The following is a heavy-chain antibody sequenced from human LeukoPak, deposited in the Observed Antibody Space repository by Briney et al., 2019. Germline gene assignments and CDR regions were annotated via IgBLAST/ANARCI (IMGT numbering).Heavy chain of an antibody. J-gene: IGHJ5*02. CDR1: GFTFSSYS. D-gene: IGHD6-13*01. V-gene: IGHV3-21*01. CDR2: ISSSSSYI. Sequence: PGGSLRLSCAASGFTFSSYSMNWVRQAPGKGLEWVSSISSSSSYIYYADSVKGRFTIPRDNSKNTLYLQMNSLRAEDTAVYYCAKEVSSSWYMGYNWFDPWGQGTLVTVSS. CDR3: AKEVSSSWYMGYNWFDP.